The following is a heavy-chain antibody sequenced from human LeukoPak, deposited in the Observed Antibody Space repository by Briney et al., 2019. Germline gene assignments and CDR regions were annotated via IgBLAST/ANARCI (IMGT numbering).Heavy chain of an antibody. V-gene: IGHV4-34*01. CDR1: GGSFSGYY. CDR3: ARLSVGYCSSTSCYSADY. Sequence: SETLSLSCAVYGGSFSGYYWSWIRQPPGKGLEWIGEINHSGSTNYNPSLKSRVTISVDTSKNQFSLKLSSVTAADTAVYYCARLSVGYCSSTSCYSADYWGQGTLVTVSS. D-gene: IGHD2-2*01. CDR2: INHSGST. J-gene: IGHJ4*02.